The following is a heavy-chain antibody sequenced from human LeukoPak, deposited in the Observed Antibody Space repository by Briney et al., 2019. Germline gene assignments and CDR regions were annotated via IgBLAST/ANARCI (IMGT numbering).Heavy chain of an antibody. J-gene: IGHJ4*02. V-gene: IGHV1-69*05. D-gene: IGHD2-21*02. CDR2: ISPIFGAA. Sequence: ASVKVSCKDSGGTLGSYAVSWVRQAPGQGLEWMGRISPIFGAANYAQKFQGRVTITTDESTSTAYMELSSLRSEDTAVYYCARGPNGDLDYWGQGTLVTV. CDR1: GGTLGSYA. CDR3: ARGPNGDLDY.